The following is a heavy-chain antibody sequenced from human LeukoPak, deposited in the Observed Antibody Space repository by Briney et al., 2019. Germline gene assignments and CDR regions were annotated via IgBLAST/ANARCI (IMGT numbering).Heavy chain of an antibody. Sequence: SVKVSCKASGGTFSSYAISWVRQAPGQGLEWMGRIIPIFGTANYAQKFQGRVTITTDESTSTAYMELSSLRSEDTAVYYCARVGGATEYYFDYWGQGTLVPVSS. CDR3: ARVGGATEYYFDY. J-gene: IGHJ4*02. CDR2: IIPIFGTA. V-gene: IGHV1-69*05. CDR1: GGTFSSYA. D-gene: IGHD1-26*01.